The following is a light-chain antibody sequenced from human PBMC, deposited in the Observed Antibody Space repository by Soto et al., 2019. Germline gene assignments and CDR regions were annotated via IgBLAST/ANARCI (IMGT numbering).Light chain of an antibody. CDR2: SNN. V-gene: IGLV1-47*02. CDR3: AAWDDSLSGWV. J-gene: IGLJ3*02. CDR1: SSNIGSNY. Sequence: QAVVTQPPSASGTPGQGVTISCSGSSSNIGSNYVYWYQQLPGTAPKLLIYSNNQRPSGVPDRLSGSKSGTSASLAISGLRSEDEADYYCAAWDDSLSGWVFGGGTKVTVL.